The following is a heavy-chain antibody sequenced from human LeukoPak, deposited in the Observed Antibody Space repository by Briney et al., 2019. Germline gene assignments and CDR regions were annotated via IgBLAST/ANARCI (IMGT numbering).Heavy chain of an antibody. CDR2: ISYDGSNK. Sequence: GGSLRLSCAASGFTFSSYAMHWVRQAPGKGLEWAAVISYDGSNKYYADSVKGRFTISRDNSKNTLYLQMNSLRAEDTAVYYCARGGRYYDSSGCDYWGQGTLVTVSS. J-gene: IGHJ4*02. CDR3: ARGGRYYDSSGCDY. D-gene: IGHD3-22*01. V-gene: IGHV3-30-3*01. CDR1: GFTFSSYA.